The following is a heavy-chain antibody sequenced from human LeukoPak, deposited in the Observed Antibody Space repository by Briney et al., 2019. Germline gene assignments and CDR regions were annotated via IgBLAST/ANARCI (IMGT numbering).Heavy chain of an antibody. V-gene: IGHV3-13*01. CDR3: AREGSLSSSDAFDI. CDR1: GFTFSNYE. Sequence: GGSLRLSSAASGFTFSNYEMHWVRLVLGKGLEWVSAIGIAGNTFYAGSVNGRFTISRENAKNSFHLQMNSLGAGDKAVYYCAREGSLSSSDAFDIWGQGTMVTVSS. CDR2: IGIAGNT. D-gene: IGHD6-6*01. J-gene: IGHJ3*02.